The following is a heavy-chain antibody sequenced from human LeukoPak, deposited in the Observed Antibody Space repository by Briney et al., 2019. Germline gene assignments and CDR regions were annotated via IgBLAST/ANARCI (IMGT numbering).Heavy chain of an antibody. CDR3: ARDLEFYGSGSYVS. J-gene: IGHJ6*04. CDR1: GGSISSYY. D-gene: IGHD3-10*01. CDR2: IYYSGST. V-gene: IGHV4-59*01. Sequence: PSETLSLTCTVSGGSISSYYWSWIRQPPGKGPEWIGYIYYSGSTNYNPSLKSRVTISVDTSKNQFSLKLSSVTAADTAVYYCARDLEFYGSGSYVSWGKGTTVTVSS.